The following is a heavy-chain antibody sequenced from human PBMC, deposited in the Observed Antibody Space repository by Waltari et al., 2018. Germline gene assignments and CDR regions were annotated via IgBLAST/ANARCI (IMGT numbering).Heavy chain of an antibody. CDR3: VRRLRWSRAY. D-gene: IGHD4-17*01. CDR2: IGSTGDVI. CDR1: GFTFSDYE. J-gene: IGHJ4*02. V-gene: IGHV3-48*03. Sequence: EVQLVESGGGLVQHGGSLRLCCAAFGFTFSDYEMNWVRQAPGKGLEWVSYIGSTGDVIYYADSVKGRFTISRDNAKNSLFLHLSSLTGEDTAVYYCVRRLRWSRAYWGQGTPVTVCS.